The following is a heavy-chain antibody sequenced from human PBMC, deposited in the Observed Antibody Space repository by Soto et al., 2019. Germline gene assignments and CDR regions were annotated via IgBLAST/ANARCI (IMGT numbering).Heavy chain of an antibody. V-gene: IGHV3-48*01. Sequence: GGSLRLSCAASGFTFSSYSMNWVRQAPGKGLEWVSYISSSSSTIYYADSVKGRFTISRDNAKNSLYLQMNSLRAEDTAVYYCARDPTYYYGSGSYSFDYWGQGTLVTVSS. CDR1: GFTFSSYS. D-gene: IGHD3-10*01. CDR2: ISSSSSTI. CDR3: ARDPTYYYGSGSYSFDY. J-gene: IGHJ4*02.